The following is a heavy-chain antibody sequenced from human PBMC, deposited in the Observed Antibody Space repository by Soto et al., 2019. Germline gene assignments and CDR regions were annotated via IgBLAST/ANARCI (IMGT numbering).Heavy chain of an antibody. CDR2: ISYDGSNK. D-gene: IGHD3-10*01. J-gene: IGHJ4*02. Sequence: GGSLRLSCAASGFTFSSYGMHWVRQAPGKGLEWVAVISYDGSNKYYADSVKGRFTISRDNSKNTLYLQMNSLRAEDTAVYYCAKDYYGSGSYYHPHYFDYWGQGTLVTVSS. V-gene: IGHV3-30*18. CDR1: GFTFSSYG. CDR3: AKDYYGSGSYYHPHYFDY.